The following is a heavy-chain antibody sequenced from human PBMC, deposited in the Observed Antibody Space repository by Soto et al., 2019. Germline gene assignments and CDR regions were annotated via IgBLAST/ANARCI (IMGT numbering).Heavy chain of an antibody. CDR2: ISGSGGST. J-gene: IGHJ4*02. Sequence: EVQLLESGGGLVQPGGSLRLSCAASGFTFSSYAMSWVRQAPGKGLEWVSAISGSGGSTYYADSAKGGFTISRDNSKNTRYLEINSVRAEDPAVYYFAKEDYYGSGPQNYWGQRTLVTVSS. CDR1: GFTFSSYA. CDR3: AKEDYYGSGPQNY. D-gene: IGHD3-10*01. V-gene: IGHV3-23*01.